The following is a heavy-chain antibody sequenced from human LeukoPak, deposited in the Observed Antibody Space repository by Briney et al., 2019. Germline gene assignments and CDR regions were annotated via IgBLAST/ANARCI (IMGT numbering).Heavy chain of an antibody. Sequence: SVKVSCKASGGTFSSYAFSWVRQAPGQGLEWMGGIIPIFGTANYAQKFQGRVTMTRNTSISTAYMELSSLRSEDTAVYYCAGGYSYENFDYWGQGTLVTVSS. CDR1: GGTFSSYA. CDR2: IIPIFGTA. J-gene: IGHJ4*02. V-gene: IGHV1-69*05. D-gene: IGHD5-18*01. CDR3: AGGYSYENFDY.